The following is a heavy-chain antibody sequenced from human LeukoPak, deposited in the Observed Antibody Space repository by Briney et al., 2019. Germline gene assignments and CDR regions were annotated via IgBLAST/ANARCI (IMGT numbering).Heavy chain of an antibody. D-gene: IGHD4-23*01. CDR3: ARAAWRGSNSRDAFDI. J-gene: IGHJ3*02. CDR1: GGSISSGGDY. V-gene: IGHV4-31*03. Sequence: PSQTLSLTCTVSGGSISSGGDYWSWIRQHPGKGLEWIGYIYYSGTTYYNPSLKSRVIISVDTSKSQFSLKLSSVTAADTAVYSCARAAWRGSNSRDAFDIWGQGTMVTVSS. CDR2: IYYSGTT.